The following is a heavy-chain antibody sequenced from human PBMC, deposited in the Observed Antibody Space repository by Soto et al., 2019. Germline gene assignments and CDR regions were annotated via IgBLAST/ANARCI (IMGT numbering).Heavy chain of an antibody. CDR1: GGSISSSSYY. D-gene: IGHD5-18*01. CDR3: ASGYLVYYFDY. CDR2: IYYSGST. J-gene: IGHJ4*02. Sequence: PSETLSLTCTVSGGSISSSSYYWGWIRQPPGKGLEWIGSIYYSGSTYYNPSLKSRVTISVDTSKNQFSLKLSSVTAADTAVYYCASGYLVYYFDYWGQGTLVTV. V-gene: IGHV4-39*01.